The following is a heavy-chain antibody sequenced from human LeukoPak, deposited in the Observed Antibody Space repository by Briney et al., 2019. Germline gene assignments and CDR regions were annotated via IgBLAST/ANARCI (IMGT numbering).Heavy chain of an antibody. Sequence: PGGSLRLSCAASGFTVSSNYMSWVRQAPGKGLEWVSVIYSGGSTYYADSVKGRFTISRDNSKNTLYLQMNSLRAEDTAVYYCARDSYVWGSYRYRSFDYWGQGTLVTVSS. V-gene: IGHV3-53*01. CDR3: ARDSYVWGSYRYRSFDY. J-gene: IGHJ4*02. D-gene: IGHD3-16*02. CDR1: GFTVSSNY. CDR2: IYSGGST.